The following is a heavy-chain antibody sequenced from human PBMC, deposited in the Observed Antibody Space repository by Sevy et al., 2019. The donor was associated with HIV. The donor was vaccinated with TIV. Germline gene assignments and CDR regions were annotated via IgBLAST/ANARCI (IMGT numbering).Heavy chain of an antibody. CDR1: GFSVSSNY. V-gene: IGHV3-53*01. D-gene: IGHD3-22*01. Sequence: GESLRLSCAASGFSVSSNYMNWVRQAPGKGLEWVSVTYSGGSTYYADSVKGRFTMSRDSSKNTLYLQMNSLRADDTAVYYCARAEPYDSSGYYWGYFDSWGQGTLVTVSS. CDR2: TYSGGST. CDR3: ARAEPYDSSGYYWGYFDS. J-gene: IGHJ4*02.